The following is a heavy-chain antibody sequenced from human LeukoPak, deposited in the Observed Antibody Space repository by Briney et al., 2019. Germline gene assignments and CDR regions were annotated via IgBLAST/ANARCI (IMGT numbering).Heavy chain of an antibody. CDR3: ARVGGAVAGIGDDALDI. D-gene: IGHD6-19*01. V-gene: IGHV3-21*01. CDR1: GFTFSSYS. CDR2: ISSSSSYI. J-gene: IGHJ3*02. Sequence: GGSLRLSCAASGFTFSSYSMNWVRQAPGKGLEWVSSISSSSSYIYYADSVKGRFTISRDNAKNSLYLQMNSLRAEDTAVYYCARVGGAVAGIGDDALDIWGQGTMVTVSS.